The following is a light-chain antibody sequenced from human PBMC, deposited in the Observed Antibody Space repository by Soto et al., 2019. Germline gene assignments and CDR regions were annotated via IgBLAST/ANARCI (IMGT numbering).Light chain of an antibody. CDR3: QQYVSSLYT. CDR2: GAS. V-gene: IGKV3-20*01. Sequence: EIVLTQSPGTLSLSPGERATLSCRASQSVSSSYLAWYQQKPGQAPRLLIYGASSRPTGIPDRFSGSGSGKDFTRTISRLEPEDFAGYYGQQYVSSLYTFGQGTKLEIK. CDR1: QSVSSSY. J-gene: IGKJ2*01.